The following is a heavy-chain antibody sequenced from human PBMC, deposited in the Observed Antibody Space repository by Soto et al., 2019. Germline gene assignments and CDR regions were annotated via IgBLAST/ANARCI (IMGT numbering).Heavy chain of an antibody. CDR1: GFTFSSYS. D-gene: IGHD3-3*01. V-gene: IGHV3-48*01. J-gene: IGHJ3*02. CDR3: ARDTIFGVAADAFDI. Sequence: GGSLRLSCAASGFTFSSYSMSWVRQAPGKGLEWVSYISSSSSTIYYADSVKGRFTISRDNAKNSLYLQMNSLRAEDTAVYYCARDTIFGVAADAFDIWGQGTMVTVSS. CDR2: ISSSSSTI.